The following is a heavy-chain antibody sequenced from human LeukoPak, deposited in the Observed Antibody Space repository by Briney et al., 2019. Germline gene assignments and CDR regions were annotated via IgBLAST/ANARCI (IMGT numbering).Heavy chain of an antibody. D-gene: IGHD3-22*01. V-gene: IGHV4-34*01. Sequence: SETLSLTCAVYGGSFSGYYWSWIRQPPGKGLEWIGEINHSGSTNYNPSLKSRVTISVDTSKNQFSLKLSSVTAADTAVYYCARDYSDSSGYSPFQHWGQGTLVTVSS. CDR3: ARDYSDSSGYSPFQH. CDR1: GGSFSGYY. J-gene: IGHJ1*01. CDR2: INHSGST.